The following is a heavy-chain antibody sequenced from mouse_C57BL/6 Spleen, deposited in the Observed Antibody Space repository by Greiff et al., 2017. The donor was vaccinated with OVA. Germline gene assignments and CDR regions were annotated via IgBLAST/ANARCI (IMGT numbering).Heavy chain of an antibody. D-gene: IGHD2-1*01. J-gene: IGHJ4*01. Sequence: QVQLKQPGAELVMPGASVKLSCKASGYTFTSYWMHWVKQRPGQGLEWIGEIDPSDSYTNYNQKFKGKSTLTVDKSSSTAYMQLSSLTSEDAAVYDCARGRNYEGAMDYWGQGTSVTVSS. V-gene: IGHV1-69*01. CDR2: IDPSDSYT. CDR1: GYTFTSYW. CDR3: ARGRNYEGAMDY.